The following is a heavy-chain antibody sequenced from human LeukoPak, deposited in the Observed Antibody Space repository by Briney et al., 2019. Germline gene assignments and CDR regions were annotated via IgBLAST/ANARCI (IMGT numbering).Heavy chain of an antibody. D-gene: IGHD1-26*01. CDR3: AREQELQGWFDP. CDR2: ISSSSSYT. J-gene: IGHJ5*02. V-gene: IGHV3-21*01. Sequence: GGSLRLSCAASGFTFSSYSMNWVRQAPGKGLEWVSSISSSSSYTYYADSVKGRFTISRDNAKNSLHLQMNSLRAEDTAVYYCAREQELQGWFDPWGQGTLVTVSS. CDR1: GFTFSSYS.